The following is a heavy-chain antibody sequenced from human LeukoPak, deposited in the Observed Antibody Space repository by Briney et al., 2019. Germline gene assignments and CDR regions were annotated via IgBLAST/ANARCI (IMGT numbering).Heavy chain of an antibody. CDR1: QFTFRSYS. D-gene: IGHD3-22*01. CDR2: INRGATHI. CDR3: VRLRRNSDSSGYYYYYDY. V-gene: IGHV3-21*01. Sequence: GGSLTLSCAASQFTFRSYSMNWVRQAPGKGLEWVSSINRGATHIYYADSLRGRFIISRDDAKNSLYLQMNSLRAEDTAVYYCVRLRRNSDSSGYYYYYDYWGQGTLVTVSS. J-gene: IGHJ4*02.